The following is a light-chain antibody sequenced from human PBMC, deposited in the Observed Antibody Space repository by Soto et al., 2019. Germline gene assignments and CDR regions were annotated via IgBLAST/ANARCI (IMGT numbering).Light chain of an antibody. Sequence: QTVLTQPASVSGSPGQSITISCTGTSSDVGGYNYVSWYQQHPGKAPKLMIYEVSNRPSGVSNRFSGSKSGNTASLTISGLQAEDEADYYCSSYTGSSNYVFGTGTKLTVL. CDR2: EVS. J-gene: IGLJ1*01. CDR1: SSDVGGYNY. CDR3: SSYTGSSNYV. V-gene: IGLV2-14*01.